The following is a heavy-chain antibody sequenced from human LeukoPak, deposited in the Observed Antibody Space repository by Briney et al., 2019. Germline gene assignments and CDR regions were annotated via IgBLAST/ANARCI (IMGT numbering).Heavy chain of an antibody. CDR3: ARDAHSYYYDSSGIFDY. CDR1: GGTLSSYA. D-gene: IGHD3-22*01. V-gene: IGHV1-69*05. CDR2: IIPIFGTA. Sequence: WASVKVSCKASGGTLSSYAISWVRQAPGQGLEWMEGIIPIFGTANYAQKFQGRVTITTDESTSTAYMELSSLRSEDTAVYYCARDAHSYYYDSSGIFDYWGQGTLVTVSS. J-gene: IGHJ4*02.